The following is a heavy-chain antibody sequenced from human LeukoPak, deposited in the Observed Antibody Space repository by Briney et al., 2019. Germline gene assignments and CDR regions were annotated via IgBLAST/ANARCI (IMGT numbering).Heavy chain of an antibody. J-gene: IGHJ4*02. CDR1: GFTFSSYS. CDR2: ISSSSSTT. V-gene: IGHV3-48*02. D-gene: IGHD2-15*01. CDR3: ARDYGTRGYRYFDY. Sequence: GGSLRLSCAASGFTFSSYSMNWVRQAPGKGLEWVSYISSSSSTTYYADSVKGRFTISRDNAKNSLYLQMNSLRDEDTAVYYCARDYGTRGYRYFDYWGQGTLVTVSS.